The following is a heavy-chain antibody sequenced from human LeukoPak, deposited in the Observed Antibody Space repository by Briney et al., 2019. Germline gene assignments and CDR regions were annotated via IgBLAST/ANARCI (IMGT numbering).Heavy chain of an antibody. CDR2: ISSSSSTI. CDR3: ARGTSWGYDPNGFDI. V-gene: IGHV3-48*02. D-gene: IGHD5-12*01. CDR1: GFIFGNYA. Sequence: GGSLRLSCAASGFIFGNYAMNWVRQAPGKGLDWLSYISSSSSTIYYADSVKGRFTISRDNAKNSLYLQMNSLRDEDTAVYYCARGTSWGYDPNGFDIWGQGTMVTASS. J-gene: IGHJ3*02.